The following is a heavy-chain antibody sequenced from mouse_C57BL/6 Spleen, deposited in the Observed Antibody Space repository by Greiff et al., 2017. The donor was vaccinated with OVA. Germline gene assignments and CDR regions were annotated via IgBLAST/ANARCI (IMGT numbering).Heavy chain of an antibody. CDR2: ISYDGSN. CDR1: GYSITSGYY. CDR3: AYGSSGYAMDY. Sequence: EVKFEESGPGLVKPSQSLSLTCSVTGYSITSGYYWNWIRQFPGNKLEWMGYISYDGSNNYNPSLKNRISITRDTSKNQFFLKLNSVTTEDTATYYCAYGSSGYAMDYWGQGTSVTVSS. J-gene: IGHJ4*01. D-gene: IGHD1-1*01. V-gene: IGHV3-6*01.